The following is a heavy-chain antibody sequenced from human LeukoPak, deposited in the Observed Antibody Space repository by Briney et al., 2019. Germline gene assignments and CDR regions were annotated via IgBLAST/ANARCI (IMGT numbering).Heavy chain of an antibody. D-gene: IGHD5-24*01. CDR1: GGSIRSSYYY. CDR2: IYYSGNT. Sequence: SETLSLTCTVSGGSIRSSYYYWGWIRQPPGKGLEWIGSIYYSGNTYYNSSLKSRVTISVDTSTSQFSLRLSSVTAADTAVYYCARGLVEMATRYFDLWGRGTLVTVSS. J-gene: IGHJ2*01. CDR3: ARGLVEMATRYFDL. V-gene: IGHV4-39*07.